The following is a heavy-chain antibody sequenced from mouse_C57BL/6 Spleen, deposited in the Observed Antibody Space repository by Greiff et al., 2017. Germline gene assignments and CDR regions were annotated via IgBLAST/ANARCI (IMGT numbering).Heavy chain of an antibody. CDR2: IWWDDDK. D-gene: IGHD1-1*01. J-gene: IGHJ3*01. CDR1: GFSLSTFGMG. Sequence: QVQLKESGPGILQPSQTLSLTCSFSGFSLSTFGMGVGWIRQPSGKGLEWLAHIWWDDDKYYNPALKSRPTISKDTSKNQVFLKIAIVDAADAATYYCARIAGTTVVVRDWFAYWGQGTLVTVSA. V-gene: IGHV8-8*01. CDR3: ARIAGTTVVVRDWFAY.